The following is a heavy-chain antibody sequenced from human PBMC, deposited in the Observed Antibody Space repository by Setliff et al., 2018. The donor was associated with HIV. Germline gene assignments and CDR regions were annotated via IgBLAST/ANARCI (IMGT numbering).Heavy chain of an antibody. D-gene: IGHD3-10*01. CDR1: GFTSSSYA. CDR3: AKDLGSGSYPIFDY. CDR2: IYSGGSST. V-gene: IGHV3-23*03. J-gene: IGHJ4*02. Sequence: GGSLRLSCAASGFTSSSYAMSWVRQAPGKGLEWVSVIYSGGSSTYYADSVKGRFTISRDNSKNTLYLQMNSLRAEDTAVYYCAKDLGSGSYPIFDYWGQGTLVTVSS.